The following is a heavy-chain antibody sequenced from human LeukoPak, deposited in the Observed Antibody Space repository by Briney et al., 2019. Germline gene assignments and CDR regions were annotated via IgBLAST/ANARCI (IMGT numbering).Heavy chain of an antibody. J-gene: IGHJ4*02. CDR1: AFTFSSYD. V-gene: IGHV3-30*19. Sequence: PGRSLRLSCAASAFTFSSYDMHWVRQAPGKGLEWVAVIWFDGTNEYYPDSVKGRFTISRDNSKNTLYLQMNSLRAEDTAVYYCARYPRFDYWGQGTPVTVSS. CDR2: IWFDGTNE. CDR3: ARYPRFDY.